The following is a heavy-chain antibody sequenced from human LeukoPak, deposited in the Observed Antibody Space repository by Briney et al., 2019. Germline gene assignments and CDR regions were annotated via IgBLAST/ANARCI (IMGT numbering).Heavy chain of an antibody. J-gene: IGHJ3*02. V-gene: IGHV1-2*04. Sequence: PGASVKVSCKASGYTFTGYYMHWVRQAPGQGLEWMGWINPNSGGTNYAQKFQGWVTMTRDTSISTAYMELSRLRSDDTAVYYCARMGGSYFRDAFDIWGQGTMVTVSS. D-gene: IGHD1-26*01. CDR1: GYTFTGYY. CDR3: ARMGGSYFRDAFDI. CDR2: INPNSGGT.